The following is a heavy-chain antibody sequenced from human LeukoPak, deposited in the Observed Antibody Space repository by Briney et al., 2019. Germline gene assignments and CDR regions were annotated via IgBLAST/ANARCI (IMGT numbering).Heavy chain of an antibody. CDR2: IIPIFGTA. J-gene: IGHJ2*01. V-gene: IGHV1-69*06. D-gene: IGHD2-21*02. CDR1: GGTFSSYA. Sequence: SVKVSCKASGGTFSSYAISWVRQAPGQGLEWMGGIIPIFGTANYAQKFQGRVTITADKSTSTAYMELSSLRSEDTAVYYCAKFGRSSIAVVTASIKRRGHYWYFDVWGRGTLVTVPS. CDR3: AKFGRSSIAVVTASIKRRGHYWYFDV.